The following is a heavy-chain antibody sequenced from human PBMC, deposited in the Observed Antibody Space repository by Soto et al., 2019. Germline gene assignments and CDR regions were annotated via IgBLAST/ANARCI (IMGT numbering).Heavy chain of an antibody. V-gene: IGHV1-18*01. J-gene: IGHJ6*02. Sequence: QVQLVQSGAEVKKPGASVKVSCKASGYTFTSYGISWVRQAPGQGLEWMGWISAYNGNTNYGQKLQGRVTRTTDTSTSTAYMELRRLRSDDTAVYYCARDGVDTATGYYYGMDVWGQGTTVTVSS. CDR3: ARDGVDTATGYYYGMDV. CDR2: ISAYNGNT. D-gene: IGHD5-18*01. CDR1: GYTFTSYG.